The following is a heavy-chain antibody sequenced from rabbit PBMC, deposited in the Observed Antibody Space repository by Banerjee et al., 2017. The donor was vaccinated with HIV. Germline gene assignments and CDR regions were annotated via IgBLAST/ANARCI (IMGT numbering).Heavy chain of an antibody. V-gene: IGHV1S40*01. D-gene: IGHD2-1*01. Sequence: QSLEESGGDLVKPGASLALTCTASGIDFSRNEMCWVRQAPGKGLEWIACIVTGSSDNTYYASWAKGRFTISKTSSTTVTLQMTSLTAADTATYFCARWSESDFYGNLWGPGTLVTVS. CDR2: IVTGSSDNT. CDR3: ARWSESDFYGNL. J-gene: IGHJ4*01. CDR1: GIDFSRNE.